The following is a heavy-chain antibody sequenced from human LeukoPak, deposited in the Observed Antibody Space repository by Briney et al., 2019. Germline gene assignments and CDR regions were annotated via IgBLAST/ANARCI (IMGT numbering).Heavy chain of an antibody. CDR3: ARDLSWGSFTS. Sequence: GGSLRLSCAASGFTFTCCGMTWVRQAPGKGLEWVSGISGSGGRTYYADSVQGRFTISRDNSKNTLYLQMHSLRAEDTAVYYCARDLSWGSFTSWGQGTLVTVSS. V-gene: IGHV3-23*01. CDR1: GFTFTCCG. D-gene: IGHD3-16*01. CDR2: ISGSGGRT. J-gene: IGHJ4*02.